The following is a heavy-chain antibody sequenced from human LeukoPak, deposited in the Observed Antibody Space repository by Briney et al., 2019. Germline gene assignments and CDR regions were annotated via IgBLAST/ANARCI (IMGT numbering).Heavy chain of an antibody. CDR2: ISGSGGST. Sequence: GGSLRLSCAASGFTFSNAWMSWVRQAPGKGLEWVSAISGSGGSTYYADSVKGRFTISRDNSKNTLYLQMNSLRAEDTAVYYCAKEDSSGWYSLGYDYWGQGTLVTVSS. D-gene: IGHD6-19*01. J-gene: IGHJ4*02. CDR1: GFTFSNAW. V-gene: IGHV3-23*01. CDR3: AKEDSSGWYSLGYDY.